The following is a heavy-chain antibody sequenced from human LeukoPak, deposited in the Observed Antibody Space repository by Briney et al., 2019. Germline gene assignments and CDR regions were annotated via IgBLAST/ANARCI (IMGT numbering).Heavy chain of an antibody. D-gene: IGHD3-3*01. CDR2: IYSGGST. CDR1: GFTVSSNY. V-gene: IGHV3-53*01. CDR3: ARVGDYDFWSGYT. Sequence: QPGGSLRLSCAASGFTVSSNYMSWVRQAPGKGLEWVSVIYSGGSTYYADSVKGRFTISRDNSKNTLYLQMNSLRAEDTAVYYCARVGDYDFWSGYTWGQGTLVTVSS. J-gene: IGHJ5*02.